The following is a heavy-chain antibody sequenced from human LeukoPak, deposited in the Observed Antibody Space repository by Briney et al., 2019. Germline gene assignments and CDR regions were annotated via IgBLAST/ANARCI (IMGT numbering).Heavy chain of an antibody. Sequence: PGGSLRLSCAASGFTFSSYSMNWVRQAPGKGLEWVSSISSSSSYIYYADSVKGRFTISRDNAKNSLYLQMNSLRAEDTAVYYCAREGGSGGHRVRYFDYWGQGTLVTVSS. J-gene: IGHJ4*02. D-gene: IGHD3-10*01. CDR1: GFTFSSYS. V-gene: IGHV3-21*01. CDR2: ISSSSSYI. CDR3: AREGGSGGHRVRYFDY.